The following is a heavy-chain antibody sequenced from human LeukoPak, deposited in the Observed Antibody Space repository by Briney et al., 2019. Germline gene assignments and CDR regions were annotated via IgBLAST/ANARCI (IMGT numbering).Heavy chain of an antibody. CDR2: IDTRDKGSAT. CDR3: TRDGGSWSHLDY. CDR1: GFIFSDCA. D-gene: IGHD2-15*01. V-gene: IGHV3-73*01. J-gene: IGHJ4*02. Sequence: GGSLRLSCAGFGFIFSDCAIHWVRQASGKGLEWVGRIDTRDKGSATAYAASVRGRFAISRDDSESTAYLQMTGLKTEDTAVYFCTRDGGSWSHLDYWGQGALVTGSS.